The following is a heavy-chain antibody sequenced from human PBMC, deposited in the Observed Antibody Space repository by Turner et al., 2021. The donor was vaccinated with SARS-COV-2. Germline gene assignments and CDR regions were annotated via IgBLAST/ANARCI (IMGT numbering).Heavy chain of an antibody. CDR2: IYSGGST. V-gene: IGHV3-66*04. CDR1: GFTVSSNY. J-gene: IGHJ4*02. CDR3: ARHKWRRGAFDY. D-gene: IGHD5-12*01. Sequence: EVQLVESGGGLVQTGGSLRLSRAASGFTVSSNYMGWVRRAPGKGLEWVSLIYSGGSTDYADAVKGRFTISRDNSKNTLSLQMNSLRAEDTAVYYCARHKWRRGAFDYWGQGTLVTVSS.